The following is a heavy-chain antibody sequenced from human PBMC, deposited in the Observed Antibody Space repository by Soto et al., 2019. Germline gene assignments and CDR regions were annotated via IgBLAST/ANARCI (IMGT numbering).Heavy chain of an antibody. CDR1: GFTFSSYA. Sequence: EVQLLESGGDLVQPGGSLRLSCAASGFTFSSYAMTWVRQAPGKGLEWVSTISGGGGTYYADSVKGRFTISRDNSKNTLYLQMNILRAEDTAIYYCAKDGYSYGRPHYFDYWGQGTLVTVSS. D-gene: IGHD5-18*01. V-gene: IGHV3-23*01. CDR3: AKDGYSYGRPHYFDY. CDR2: ISGGGGT. J-gene: IGHJ4*02.